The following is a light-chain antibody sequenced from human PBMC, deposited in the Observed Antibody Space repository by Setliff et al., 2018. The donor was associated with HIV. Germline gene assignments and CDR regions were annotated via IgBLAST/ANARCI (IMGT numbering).Light chain of an antibody. V-gene: IGLV1-40*01. CDR2: EVS. CDR3: SSYTITSTPYV. CDR1: RSNIGTGFD. Sequence: QSVLTQPPSVSGAPGQRVTIYCIGGRSNIGTGFDVHWYQQLPGTAPKLMIYEVSNRPSWISNRFSGSKSGNTASLTISGLQAEDEADYYCSSYTITSTPYVFGTGTKVTVL. J-gene: IGLJ1*01.